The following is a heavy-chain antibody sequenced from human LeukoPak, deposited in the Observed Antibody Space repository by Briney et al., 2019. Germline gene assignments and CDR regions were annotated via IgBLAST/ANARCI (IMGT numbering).Heavy chain of an antibody. V-gene: IGHV3-30*18. CDR3: VKEGTPRSCTWYDS. J-gene: IGHJ5*01. D-gene: IGHD2-15*01. CDR2: IAYDGSSQ. Sequence: QPGGSLSLSCAASGFTFSTYGMHWVRQAPGKGLEWVAVIAYDGSSQFYADSVKGRFVISRDNSKNILFLQMNSLRGEDAAVYYCVKEGTPRSCTWYDSWGQGTLVTVSS. CDR1: GFTFSTYG.